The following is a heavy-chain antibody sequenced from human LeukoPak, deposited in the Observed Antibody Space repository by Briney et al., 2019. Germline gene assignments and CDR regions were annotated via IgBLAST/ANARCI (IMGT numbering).Heavy chain of an antibody. D-gene: IGHD3-3*01. J-gene: IGHJ4*02. CDR2: ISGSGGST. Sequence: GESLKISCAASGFMFSFYAMRWVRQAPGKGLEWVSGISGSGGSTYYTDSVKGRFTISRDNSKKTLYLQMKSLRAEDTAVYYCAAVGAPWSMYFDYWGQGSLVTVSS. CDR1: GFMFSFYA. CDR3: AAVGAPWSMYFDY. V-gene: IGHV3-23*01.